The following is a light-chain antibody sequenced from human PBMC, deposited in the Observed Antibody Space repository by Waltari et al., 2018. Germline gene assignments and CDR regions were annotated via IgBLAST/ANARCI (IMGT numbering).Light chain of an antibody. J-gene: IGLJ2*01. Sequence: QSALTQPPSASGSPGQPVTISCTGPSSDVGGYNLVPGYQQHPGKVPKLVIFEVSKRPSGVPDRFSGSRSGNTASLTVSGLQAEDEADYYCSSYAGSNTYVLFGGGTKLTVL. V-gene: IGLV2-8*01. CDR1: SSDVGGYNL. CDR3: SSYAGSNTYVL. CDR2: EVS.